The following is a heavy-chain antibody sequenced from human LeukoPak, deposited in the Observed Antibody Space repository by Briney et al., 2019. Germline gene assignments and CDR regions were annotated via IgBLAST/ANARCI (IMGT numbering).Heavy chain of an antibody. CDR1: GYTFTSYG. CDR2: ISAYNGNT. J-gene: IGHJ3*02. D-gene: IGHD3-22*01. V-gene: IGHV1-18*01. CDR3: ARDAYYYDSSGYYLGDAFDI. Sequence: GASVKVSCKASGYTFTSYGISWVRQAPGQGLEWMGWISAYNGNTNYAQKLQGRVTMTTDTSTSTAYMELRSLRSDDTAVYYCARDAYYYDSSGYYLGDAFDIWGQGTMVTVSS.